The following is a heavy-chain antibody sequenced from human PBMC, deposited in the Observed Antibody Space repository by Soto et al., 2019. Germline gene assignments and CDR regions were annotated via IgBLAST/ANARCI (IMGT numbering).Heavy chain of an antibody. V-gene: IGHV1-69*01. Sequence: QVQLVQSGAEVKKPGSSVKVSCKASGGTFNSYAISWVRQAPGQGLEWMGGIIPISGTANYAQKFQGRVTIXAXEXXSXXXXXXXXXXXXXXXXXXXXXXXXXXXXXEIYYYYYYGMDVWGQGTTVTVSS. CDR2: IIPISGTA. CDR1: GGTFNSYA. CDR3: XXXXXXXXXXEIYYYYYYGMDV. J-gene: IGHJ6*02.